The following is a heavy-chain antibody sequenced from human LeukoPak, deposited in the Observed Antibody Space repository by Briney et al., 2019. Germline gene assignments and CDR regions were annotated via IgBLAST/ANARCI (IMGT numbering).Heavy chain of an antibody. CDR2: ICNSGGNT. V-gene: IGHV3-23*01. Sequence: PGGSLRLSCAASGFTFSSYAMGWVRQAPGEGLEWGSGICNSGGNTYYADSVKGRFTISTDNSKNTMYLQINSLRATATADYYCAFPMYYFDYWGQGTLVTVSS. CDR1: GFTFSSYA. CDR3: AFPMYYFDY. J-gene: IGHJ4*02.